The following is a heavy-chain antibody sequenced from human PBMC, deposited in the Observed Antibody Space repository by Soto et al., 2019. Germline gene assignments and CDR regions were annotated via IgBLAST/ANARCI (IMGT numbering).Heavy chain of an antibody. CDR2: ISSSSSYT. D-gene: IGHD1-20*01. V-gene: IGHV3-21*04. CDR3: AKPPDYNWNDY. Sequence: GGSLRLSCAASGFTFSNYNMNWVRQAPGKGLEWVSSISSSSSYTYYADSVKGRFTISRDNSKDTLYLQMNNLRAEDTAVYYCAKPPDYNWNDYWGQGTLGTVSS. CDR1: GFTFSNYN. J-gene: IGHJ4*02.